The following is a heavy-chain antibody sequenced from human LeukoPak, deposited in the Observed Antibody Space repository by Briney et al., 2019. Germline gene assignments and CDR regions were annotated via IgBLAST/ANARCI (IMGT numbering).Heavy chain of an antibody. CDR3: AKGGYCSSTSCYDWFDP. V-gene: IGHV1-46*01. D-gene: IGHD2-2*01. CDR1: GYTFTSYY. J-gene: IGHJ5*02. CDR2: INPSGGST. Sequence: ASVKVSCKASGYTFTSYYMHWVRQAPGQGLEWMGIINPSGGSTSYAQKFQGRVTMTRDTATSTVYMELSSLRSEDTAVYYCAKGGYCSSTSCYDWFDPWGQGTLVTVSS.